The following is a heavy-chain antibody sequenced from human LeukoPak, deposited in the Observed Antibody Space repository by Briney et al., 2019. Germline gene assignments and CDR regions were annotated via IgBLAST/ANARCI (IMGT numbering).Heavy chain of an antibody. V-gene: IGHV1-46*02. D-gene: IGHD4-17*01. CDR3: ASEKNYGDKYFDS. J-gene: IGHJ4*02. Sequence: GASVKVSCKASGYSFNSYYMHWVRQAPGQGLEWMGIINRVDGIRGNAQTFQGRLMLTKDTSTSTAYMELSSLRSEDTAIYYCASEKNYGDKYFDSWGQGTVVTVSS. CDR2: INRVDGIR. CDR1: GYSFNSYY.